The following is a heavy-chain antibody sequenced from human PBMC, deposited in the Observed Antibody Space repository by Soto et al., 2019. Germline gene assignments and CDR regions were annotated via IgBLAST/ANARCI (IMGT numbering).Heavy chain of an antibody. Sequence: PGGSHRLSSAASGFTFVDFAVSWVRRDPGKGLEWVSSISESGETTYHADSVKGRFTISRDNSKNTLYLQMNSLRAEDTAIYYCAKKNYDFWSASGYWGQGTRVTVSS. J-gene: IGHJ4*02. CDR3: AKKNYDFWSASGY. CDR1: GFTFVDFA. D-gene: IGHD3-3*01. V-gene: IGHV3-23*01. CDR2: ISESGETT.